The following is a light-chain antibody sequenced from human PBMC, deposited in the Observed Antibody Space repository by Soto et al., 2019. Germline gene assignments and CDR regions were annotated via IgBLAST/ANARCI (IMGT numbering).Light chain of an antibody. CDR2: GAS. V-gene: IGKV3-20*01. CDR1: QSINSNY. Sequence: EIVLTQSPGTLSLSPGERATLSCRASQSINSNYLAWYQQKPGQGPRPLMYGASSRATGIPDRFSGSGSGTDFTLTISRLQPEDFAVYYCQQYDSSPRTFGPGTKVEIQ. CDR3: QQYDSSPRT. J-gene: IGKJ1*01.